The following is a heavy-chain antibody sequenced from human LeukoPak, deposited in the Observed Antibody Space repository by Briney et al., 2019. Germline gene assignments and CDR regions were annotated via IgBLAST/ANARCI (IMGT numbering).Heavy chain of an antibody. J-gene: IGHJ4*02. CDR3: ARAVAVAGTSDY. Sequence: GGSLRLSCAASGFTFSSYNMNWVRQAPGQGLEWVSSISDSSTNTYYADSVRGRFIISRDNAKNSLYLQMNSLRAEDTAVYYCARAVAVAGTSDYWGQGTLVTVSS. V-gene: IGHV3-21*01. CDR2: ISDSSTNT. CDR1: GFTFSSYN. D-gene: IGHD6-19*01.